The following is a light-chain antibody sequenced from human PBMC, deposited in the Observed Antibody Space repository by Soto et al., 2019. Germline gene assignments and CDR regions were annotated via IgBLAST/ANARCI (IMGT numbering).Light chain of an antibody. V-gene: IGLV1-44*01. J-gene: IGLJ1*01. CDR2: SNN. CDR3: AAGDDSLNGYA. CDR1: SSNIGSNT. Sequence: QSVLTQPPSASGTPGQRVTISCSGSSSNIGSNTVNWYQQLPGTAPKLLIYSNNQRPSGVPDRFSGSKSGTSASLAISGLQSEDEADYYCAAGDDSLNGYAFGTGTKVTVL.